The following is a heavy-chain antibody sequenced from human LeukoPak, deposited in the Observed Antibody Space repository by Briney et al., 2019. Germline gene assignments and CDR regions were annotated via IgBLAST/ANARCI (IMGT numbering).Heavy chain of an antibody. CDR2: IRDSGET. J-gene: IGHJ5*02. D-gene: IGHD4-17*01. V-gene: IGHV3-66*03. Sequence: TGGSLRLSCAGSGFSVSNYYMSWVRQAPGKGLEWVSLIRDSGETFYADSVKGRFTISRDNSKNTMYLQMNRLRVEDTAVYFCARDRAVTQDWVEFDPWGQGTLVTVSS. CDR1: GFSVSNYY. CDR3: ARDRAVTQDWVEFDP.